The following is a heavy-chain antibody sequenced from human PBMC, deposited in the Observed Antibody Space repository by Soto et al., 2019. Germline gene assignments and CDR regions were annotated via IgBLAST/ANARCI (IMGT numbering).Heavy chain of an antibody. CDR1: GGTFSSYT. D-gene: IGHD1-26*01. CDR2: IIPILGIA. CDR3: ARDRGHWDDDEYYYYYMDV. Sequence: GASVKVSCKASGGTFSSYTISWVRQAPGQGLEWMGRIIPILGIANYAQKFQGRVTITADKSTSTAYMELSSLRSEDTAVYYCARDRGHWDDDEYYYYYMDVWGKGTTVTVSS. V-gene: IGHV1-69*04. J-gene: IGHJ6*03.